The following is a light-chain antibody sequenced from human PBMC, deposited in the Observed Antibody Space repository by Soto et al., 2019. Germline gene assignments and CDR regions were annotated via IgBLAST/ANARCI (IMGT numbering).Light chain of an antibody. V-gene: IGKV1-5*03. Sequence: DIQLTQSPSTLSGSVGGRVTITSRASQTISSWLAWYQQKPGKATKLLIYKASTLKSGVPSRFSGSGSGTEFTLTISSLQPDDFATYYCQHYNSYSEAFGQGTKVDIK. CDR3: QHYNSYSEA. J-gene: IGKJ1*01. CDR1: QTISSW. CDR2: KAS.